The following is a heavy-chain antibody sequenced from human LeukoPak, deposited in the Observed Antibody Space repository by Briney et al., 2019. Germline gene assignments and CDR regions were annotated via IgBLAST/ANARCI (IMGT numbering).Heavy chain of an antibody. CDR1: GFTFSSCD. CDR2: ISYDGSNK. D-gene: IGHD2-15*01. J-gene: IGHJ3*02. V-gene: IGHV3-30*18. Sequence: PGGSLRLSCAASGFTFSSCDMHWVRQAPGKGLEWVAVISYDGSNKYYADSVKGRFTISRDNSKNTLYLQMNSLRAEDTAVYYCAKDQGRVVVAAMAFDIWGQGTMVTVSS. CDR3: AKDQGRVVVAAMAFDI.